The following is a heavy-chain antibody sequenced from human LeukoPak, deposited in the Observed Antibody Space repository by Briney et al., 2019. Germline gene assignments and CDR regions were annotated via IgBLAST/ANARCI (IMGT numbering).Heavy chain of an antibody. J-gene: IGHJ4*02. Sequence: GGSLRLSCAASGFTFSSYGMHWVRQAPGKGLEWVAVIWYDGSNKYYADSVKGRFTISRDNSKNTLYLQMNSLRAEDTAVYYCAKTYDSSGYEVDYWGQGTLVTVSS. CDR3: AKTYDSSGYEVDY. V-gene: IGHV3-33*06. CDR1: GFTFSSYG. CDR2: IWYDGSNK. D-gene: IGHD3-22*01.